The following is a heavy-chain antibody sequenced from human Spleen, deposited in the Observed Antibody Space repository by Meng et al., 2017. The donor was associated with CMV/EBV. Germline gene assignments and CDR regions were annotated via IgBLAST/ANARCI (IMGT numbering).Heavy chain of an antibody. CDR1: GFTFSDFY. V-gene: IGHV3-11*01. D-gene: IGHD2-2*02. CDR2: ISDSGKTI. CDR3: ARDRGYCSSPSCYTYLYYFDS. J-gene: IGHJ4*02. Sequence: GESLKISCAASGFTFSDFYMSWVRQAPGKGLEWISYISDSGKTIYYADSVKGRFTISRDNAQSSLYLQMHSLRAKDTAVYYCARDRGYCSSPSCYTYLYYFDSWGQGTLVTVSS.